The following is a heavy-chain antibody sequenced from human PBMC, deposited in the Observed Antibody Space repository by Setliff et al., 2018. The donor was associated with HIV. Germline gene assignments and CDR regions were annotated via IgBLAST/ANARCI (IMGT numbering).Heavy chain of an antibody. CDR2: IYSGGST. V-gene: IGHV4-39*01. CDR3: ARVPHRVVGTTTLLYHLDY. J-gene: IGHJ4*02. Sequence: PSETLSLTCTVSGGSISSSSYYWGWIRQPPGKGLEWIGNIYSGGSTYYNPSLKSRVTISVDTPKNQFSLQVNSVTAVDTAVYYCARVPHRVVGTTTLLYHLDYWGLGTLVTVSS. D-gene: IGHD1-26*01. CDR1: GGSISSSSYY.